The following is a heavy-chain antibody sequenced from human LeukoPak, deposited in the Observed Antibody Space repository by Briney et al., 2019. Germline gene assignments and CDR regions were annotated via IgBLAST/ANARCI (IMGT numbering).Heavy chain of an antibody. CDR3: ARCPRSSEAFDI. CDR2: ISGSST. J-gene: IGHJ3*02. CDR1: GFTFSSYE. V-gene: IGHV3-48*03. Sequence: PGGSLRLSCAASGFTFSSYEMNWVRQAPGKGLEWVSYISGSSTYYADSVKGRFTISRDNAKNSLYLQMNSLRAEDTAVYYCARCPRSSEAFDIWGQGTMVTVSS.